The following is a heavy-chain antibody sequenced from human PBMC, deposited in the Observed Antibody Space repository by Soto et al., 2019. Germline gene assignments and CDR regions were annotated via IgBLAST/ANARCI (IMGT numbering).Heavy chain of an antibody. Sequence: VGSLRLSCAASGFTFSSYSMNWVRQAPGKGLEWVSSISSSSSYIYYADSVKGRFTISRDNAKNSLYLQMNSLRAEDTAVYYFSTNGNYGPSYHYYYGMDVWGKGTTVTVSS. CDR3: STNGNYGPSYHYYYGMDV. CDR1: GFTFSSYS. CDR2: ISSSSSYI. V-gene: IGHV3-21*01. D-gene: IGHD1-7*01. J-gene: IGHJ6*04.